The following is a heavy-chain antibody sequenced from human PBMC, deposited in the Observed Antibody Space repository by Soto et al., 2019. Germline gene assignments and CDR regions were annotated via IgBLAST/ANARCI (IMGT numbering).Heavy chain of an antibody. D-gene: IGHD3-10*01. V-gene: IGHV3-23*01. CDR1: GFTFSSYA. Sequence: GGSLRLSCAASGFTFSSYAMSWVRQAPGKGLEWVSAISGSGGSTYYADSVKGRFTISRDNSKNTLDLQMNSLRAEDTAVYYCAKETYYYGSGSYYNPSWFDPWGQGTLVTVSS. J-gene: IGHJ5*02. CDR2: ISGSGGST. CDR3: AKETYYYGSGSYYNPSWFDP.